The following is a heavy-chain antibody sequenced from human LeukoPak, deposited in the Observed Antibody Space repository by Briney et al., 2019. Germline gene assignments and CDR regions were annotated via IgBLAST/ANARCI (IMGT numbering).Heavy chain of an antibody. CDR1: GFTFSSYG. V-gene: IGHV3-33*01. Sequence: PGRSLRLSCAASGFTFSSYGMHWVRQAPGKGLEWVAVIWYDGSNKYYADSVKGRFTISRDNSKNTLYLQMNSLRAEDTAVYYCARGVITPPFDYWGQGTLVTVSS. CDR2: IWYDGSNK. D-gene: IGHD3-22*01. J-gene: IGHJ4*02. CDR3: ARGVITPPFDY.